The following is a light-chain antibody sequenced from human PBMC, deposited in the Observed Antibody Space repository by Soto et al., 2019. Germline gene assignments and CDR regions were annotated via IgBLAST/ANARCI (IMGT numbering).Light chain of an antibody. V-gene: IGLV2-14*01. CDR1: SSDVGGYNY. CDR2: DVN. CDR3: SSYTGSSTFV. Sequence: QSALTQPASVSGSPGQSITISCTGTSSDVGGYNYVSWYQQLPGKAPKLMIYDVNNRPSGVSNRFSGSKSGNTASLTISGLQAEDEADYYCSSYTGSSTFVFVTGTKSPS. J-gene: IGLJ1*01.